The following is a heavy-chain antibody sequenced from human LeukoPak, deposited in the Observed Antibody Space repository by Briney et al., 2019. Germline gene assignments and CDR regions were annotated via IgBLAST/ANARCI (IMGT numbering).Heavy chain of an antibody. Sequence: PGGCLRLSCAVFGFTFRNDWMSWVRQAPGKGLEWVAMVKQGGSEKYYVDSVRGRFTVSRDDAKNSLYLQMNSLRAEDTAVYYCASLDTALLNSAYWGQGTLVTVSS. CDR3: ASLDTALLNSAY. CDR1: GFTFRNDW. J-gene: IGHJ4*02. D-gene: IGHD5-18*01. CDR2: VKQGGSEK. V-gene: IGHV3-7*01.